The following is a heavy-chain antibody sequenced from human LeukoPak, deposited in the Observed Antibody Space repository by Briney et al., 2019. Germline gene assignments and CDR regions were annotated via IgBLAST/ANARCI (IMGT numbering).Heavy chain of an antibody. D-gene: IGHD3-10*01. CDR3: ARQTGSGLFSLP. CDR1: GGSFSGYY. V-gene: IGHV4-34*01. Sequence: SETLSLTCAVYGGSFSGYYWSWIRQPPGKGLEWIGEINHSGSTNYNASLKSRVTISEDTSKNQFSLKLSSVTAADTAVYYCARQTGSGLFSLPGGQGTLVTVSS. CDR2: INHSGST. J-gene: IGHJ4*02.